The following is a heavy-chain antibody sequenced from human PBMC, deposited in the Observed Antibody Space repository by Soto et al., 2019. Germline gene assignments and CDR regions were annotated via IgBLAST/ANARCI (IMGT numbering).Heavy chain of an antibody. CDR3: AKDSVRVGSLGPYYYGMDV. V-gene: IGHV3-30*18. J-gene: IGHJ6*02. D-gene: IGHD1-26*01. CDR1: GFTFSSYG. Sequence: QVQLVESGGGVVQPGRSLRLSCAASGFTFSSYGMHWVRQAPGKGLEWVAVISYDGSNKYYADSVKGRFTTSRDNSKNKLYLQMNSLRAEDTAVYYCAKDSVRVGSLGPYYYGMDVWGQGTTVTVSS. CDR2: ISYDGSNK.